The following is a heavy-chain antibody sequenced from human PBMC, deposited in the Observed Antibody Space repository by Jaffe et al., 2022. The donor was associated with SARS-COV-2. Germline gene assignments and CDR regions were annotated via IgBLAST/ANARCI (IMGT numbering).Heavy chain of an antibody. CDR3: ARVVVPASSPTNYYYGMDV. CDR2: INPSGGST. D-gene: IGHD2-2*01. Sequence: QVQLVQSGAEVKKPGASVKVSCKASGYTFTSYYMHWVRQAPGQGLEWMGIINPSGGSTSYAQKFQGRVTMTRDTSTSTVYMELSSLRSEDTAVYYCARVVVPASSPTNYYYGMDVWGQGTTVTVSS. V-gene: IGHV1-46*01. CDR1: GYTFTSYY. J-gene: IGHJ6*02.